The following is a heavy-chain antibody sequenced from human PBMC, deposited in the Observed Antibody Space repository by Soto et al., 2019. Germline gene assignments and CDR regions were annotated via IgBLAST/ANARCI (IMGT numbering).Heavy chain of an antibody. Sequence: VQLVQSGAEVKKPGASVRISCTASGISYTTYAIHWARQAPGQGLAWLGWINAGNGDTRYSQRFQGRVTLTTDTSSTTTYMDLSSLRSEDTSIYYCARAISGYVTWGQGTLVTVSS. CDR3: ARAISGYVT. J-gene: IGHJ4*02. D-gene: IGHD5-12*01. V-gene: IGHV1-3*01. CDR1: GISYTTYA. CDR2: INAGNGDT.